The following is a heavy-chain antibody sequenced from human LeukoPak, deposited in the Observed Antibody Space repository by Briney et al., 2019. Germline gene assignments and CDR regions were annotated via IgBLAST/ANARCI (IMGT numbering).Heavy chain of an antibody. V-gene: IGHV1-2*02. J-gene: IGHJ4*02. D-gene: IGHD3-22*01. CDR1: GYSFTYY. Sequence: ASVKVSCKTSGYSFTYYIYWVRQAPGQGLEWMGWINPNSGGTNYAQKFQGRVTMTRDTSISTAYMELSRLRSDDTAVYYCARTSYYYDSSALRYWGQGTLVTVSS. CDR3: ARTSYYYDSSALRY. CDR2: INPNSGGT.